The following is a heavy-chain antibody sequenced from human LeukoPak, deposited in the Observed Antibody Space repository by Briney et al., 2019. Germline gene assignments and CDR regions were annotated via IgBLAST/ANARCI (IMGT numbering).Heavy chain of an antibody. Sequence: GGSLRLSCAASGFTFTTYGMHWVRQAPGKGLEWVAIIWYDGSNKYYADSVKGRFTISRDNSKNTLYLQMNNLRADDTAVYYCAAGGPYVYWGQGTLVTVSS. J-gene: IGHJ4*02. V-gene: IGHV3-33*01. CDR2: IWYDGSNK. CDR3: AAGGPYVY. D-gene: IGHD3-10*02. CDR1: GFTFTTYG.